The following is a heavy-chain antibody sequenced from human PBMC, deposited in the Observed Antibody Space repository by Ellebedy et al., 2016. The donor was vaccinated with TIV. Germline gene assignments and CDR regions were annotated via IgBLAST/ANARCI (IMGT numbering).Heavy chain of an antibody. CDR1: GGSISGYY. CDR2: IYDSGST. Sequence: MPGGSLRLSCTVSGGSISGYYWSWIRQPPGKGLEWIGYIYDSGSTNYNPSLESRRSISVGTSTNHFSLDVRSGTAADTAVYYCARHGGGRQWLTSIDNWGQGTLVTVSS. V-gene: IGHV4-59*08. D-gene: IGHD6-19*01. J-gene: IGHJ4*02. CDR3: ARHGGGRQWLTSIDN.